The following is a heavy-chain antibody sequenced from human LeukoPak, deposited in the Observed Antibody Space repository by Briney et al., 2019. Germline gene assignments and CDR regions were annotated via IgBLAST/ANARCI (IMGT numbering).Heavy chain of an antibody. Sequence: GGSLRLSCAASGFTFSSYWMHWVRQAPGKGLVWVSRINGDGSTTKYADSVEGRFTISRDSAENTLFLQMNSLRAEDTAVYYCATLSGGYSRFDLWGQGTLVTVSS. CDR2: INGDGSTT. CDR3: ATLSGGYSRFDL. D-gene: IGHD2-21*02. CDR1: GFTFSSYW. J-gene: IGHJ5*02. V-gene: IGHV3-74*03.